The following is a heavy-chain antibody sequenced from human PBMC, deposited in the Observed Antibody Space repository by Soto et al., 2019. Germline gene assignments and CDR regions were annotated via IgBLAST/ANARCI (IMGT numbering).Heavy chain of an antibody. V-gene: IGHV4-34*01. CDR1: GGCFRGYY. Sequence: SGTLSLTCAVYGGCFRGYYWSWIRQPPGKGLEWIGEINHSGSTNYNPSLKSRVTISVDTSKNQFSLKLSSVTAADTAVYYCARVRAMVRGVTNYYYYGMDVWGQGTTVTVSS. CDR3: ARVRAMVRGVTNYYYYGMDV. J-gene: IGHJ6*02. CDR2: INHSGST. D-gene: IGHD3-10*01.